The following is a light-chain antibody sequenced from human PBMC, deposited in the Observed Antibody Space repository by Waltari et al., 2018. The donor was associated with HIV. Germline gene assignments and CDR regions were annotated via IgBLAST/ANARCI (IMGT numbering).Light chain of an antibody. CDR2: DVD. V-gene: IGLV2-23*02. J-gene: IGLJ2*01. Sequence: QSALSQPASVSGSPGQSITISCSGTSNDIGISNLVSWYQHHPGTAPKLIIFDVDKLPADISDRFSGSKSGYTASLTVSGLRTEDEADYFCCSKSTIYFGVLFGGGTTLTVL. CDR3: CSKSTIYFGVL. CDR1: SNDIGISNL.